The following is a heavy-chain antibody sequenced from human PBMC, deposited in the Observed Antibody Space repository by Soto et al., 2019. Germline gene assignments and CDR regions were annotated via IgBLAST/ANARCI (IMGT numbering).Heavy chain of an antibody. Sequence: GASLKISCKGSGYSFTSYWIGWVRQMPGKGLEWMGIIYPGDSDTRYSPSFQGQVTISADKSISTAYLQWSSLKASDTAMYYCARRGSSWDNWFDPWGQGTLVTVSS. D-gene: IGHD6-13*01. J-gene: IGHJ5*02. CDR1: GYSFTSYW. CDR3: ARRGSSWDNWFDP. V-gene: IGHV5-51*01. CDR2: IYPGDSDT.